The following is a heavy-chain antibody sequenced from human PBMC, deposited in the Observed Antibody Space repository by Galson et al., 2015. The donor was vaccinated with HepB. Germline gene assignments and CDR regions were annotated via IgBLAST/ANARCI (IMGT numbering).Heavy chain of an antibody. V-gene: IGHV1-18*01. CDR1: GYTFTSYG. J-gene: IGHJ5*02. Sequence: SVKVSCKASGYTFTSYGISWVRQAPGQGLEWMGWISAYNGNTNYAQKFQGRVTMTRDTSTSTVYMELSSLRSEDTAVYYCARGIYDYIWGSYRLSENWFDPWGQGTLVTVSS. D-gene: IGHD3-16*02. CDR3: ARGIYDYIWGSYRLSENWFDP. CDR2: ISAYNGNT.